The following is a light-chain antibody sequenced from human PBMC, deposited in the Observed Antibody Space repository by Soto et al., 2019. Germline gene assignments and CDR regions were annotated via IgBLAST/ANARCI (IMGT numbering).Light chain of an antibody. V-gene: IGKV1-9*01. Sequence: DIQLTQSPSFLSASVGDRVTITCRASQGISSYLAWYQQKPGKAPNLLIYAASTLQSGVPSRFSGSGSGTEFTLTISSLQPEDFATYYCQQFDSYPRTFGQGTKV. CDR3: QQFDSYPRT. CDR1: QGISSY. CDR2: AAS. J-gene: IGKJ1*01.